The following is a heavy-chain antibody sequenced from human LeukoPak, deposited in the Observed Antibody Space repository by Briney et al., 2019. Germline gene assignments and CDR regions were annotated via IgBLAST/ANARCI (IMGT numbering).Heavy chain of an antibody. CDR2: IYTSGST. CDR1: GGSISSGSYY. Sequence: SETLSLTCTVSGGSISSGSYYWSWIRQPAGKGLEWIGRIYTSGSTNYNPSLKSRVTISVDTSKNQFSLKLSSVTAADTAVYYCARGRPKAMVSRYFDYWGQGTLVTVSS. J-gene: IGHJ4*02. D-gene: IGHD5-18*01. V-gene: IGHV4-61*02. CDR3: ARGRPKAMVSRYFDY.